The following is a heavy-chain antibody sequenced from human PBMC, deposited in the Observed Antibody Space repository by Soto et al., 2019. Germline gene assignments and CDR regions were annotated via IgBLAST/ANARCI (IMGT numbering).Heavy chain of an antibody. CDR2: IGTAGDT. CDR1: GFTFSSYD. J-gene: IGHJ6*03. V-gene: IGHV3-13*01. CDR3: ARGGLYCTNGVCYKDYYYYMYV. Sequence: EVQLVESGGGLVQPGGSLRLSCAASGFTFSSYDMHWVRQATGKGLEWVSAIGTAGDTYYPGSLKGRFTISRENAKNYLFLRRNRVRAGDTAVYYCARGGLYCTNGVCYKDYYYYMYVWGKGTTVTVSS. D-gene: IGHD2-8*01.